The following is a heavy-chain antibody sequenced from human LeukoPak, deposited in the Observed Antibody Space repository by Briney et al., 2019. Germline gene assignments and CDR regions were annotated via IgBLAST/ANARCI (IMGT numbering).Heavy chain of an antibody. D-gene: IGHD3-22*01. CDR1: GYTFTSYD. CDR3: ARGGYYYESSGYYRWFDP. Sequence: ASVKVSCKASGYTFTSYDINWVRQATGQGLEWMGWMNPNSGNTGNAQKFQGRVTMTRNTSISTAYMGLSSLRSEDTAVYYCARGGYYYESSGYYRWFDPWGQGTLVTVSS. J-gene: IGHJ5*02. V-gene: IGHV1-8*01. CDR2: MNPNSGNT.